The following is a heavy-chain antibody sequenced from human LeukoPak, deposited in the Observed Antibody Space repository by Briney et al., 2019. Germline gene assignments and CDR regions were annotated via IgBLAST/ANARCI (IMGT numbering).Heavy chain of an antibody. CDR2: IYSGGST. Sequence: PGGSLRLSCAASGFTVSSNYMSWVRQAPGKGLEWISVIYSGGSTYYADSVKGRFTISRDNAKNSLYLQMNSLRAEDTAVYYCARSGCSSTSCHRDYWGQGTLVTVSS. D-gene: IGHD2-2*01. J-gene: IGHJ4*02. CDR1: GFTVSSNY. V-gene: IGHV3-66*01. CDR3: ARSGCSSTSCHRDY.